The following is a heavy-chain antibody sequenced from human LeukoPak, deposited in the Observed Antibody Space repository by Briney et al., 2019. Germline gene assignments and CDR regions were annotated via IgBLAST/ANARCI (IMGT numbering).Heavy chain of an antibody. V-gene: IGHV3-21*04. D-gene: IGHD3-16*02. J-gene: IGHJ4*02. CDR3: ARVYVWGNYRHIDY. CDR2: ISSSSSYI. Sequence: GGSLRLSCAASGFTFSSYSMNWVRQAPGKGLEWVSSISSSSSYIYYADSMKGRFTISRDNAKNSLYLQMNSLRVEDTAVYYCARVYVWGNYRHIDYWGQGTLVTVSS. CDR1: GFTFSSYS.